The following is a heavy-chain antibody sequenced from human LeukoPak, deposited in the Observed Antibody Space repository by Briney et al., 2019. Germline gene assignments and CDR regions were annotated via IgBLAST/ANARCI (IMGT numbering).Heavy chain of an antibody. J-gene: IGHJ4*02. CDR1: GFTLSSNY. D-gene: IGHD4-11*01. Sequence: PGGSLRLSCAASGFTLSSNYMSWVRQAPGNGLEWVSVLYSGGDTYYADSVKGRFTISRDNSKNTLYLQMNSLRAEDTAVYYCAGAPLYSTSPAIDHWGQGTLVTVSS. CDR3: AGAPLYSTSPAIDH. V-gene: IGHV3-53*01. CDR2: LYSGGDT.